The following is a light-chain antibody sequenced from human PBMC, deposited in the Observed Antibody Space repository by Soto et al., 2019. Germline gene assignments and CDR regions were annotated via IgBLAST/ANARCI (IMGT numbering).Light chain of an antibody. J-gene: IGLJ3*02. Sequence: QSVLTQPRSVSGSPGQSVTISCTATGSDVGDSSHASWYQLHPGKAPKLMIYEVNNRPSGVPDRFSGSKSGSTASLTISGLQAEDEAEYYCCLSPGSLTWLFGGGTKLTVL. V-gene: IGLV2-11*01. CDR1: GSDVGDSSH. CDR3: CLSPGSLTWL. CDR2: EVN.